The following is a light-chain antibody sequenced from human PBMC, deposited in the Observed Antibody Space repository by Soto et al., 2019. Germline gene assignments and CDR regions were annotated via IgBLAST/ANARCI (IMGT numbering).Light chain of an antibody. CDR2: LEGSGSY. J-gene: IGLJ3*02. CDR3: ETWDSNIHWV. CDR1: SGHSSYI. Sequence: QLVLTQSSSASASLGSSVNLTCTLSSGHSSYIIAWHQQQPGKAPRYLMKLEGSGSYNKGSGVPDRFSGSSSGADRYLIISNLQFEDEADYYCETWDSNIHWVLGGGTKVTVL. V-gene: IGLV4-60*02.